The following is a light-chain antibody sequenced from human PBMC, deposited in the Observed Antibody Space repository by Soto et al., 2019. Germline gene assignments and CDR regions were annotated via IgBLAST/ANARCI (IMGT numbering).Light chain of an antibody. CDR1: NIGDKT. CDR2: YDN. J-gene: IGLJ1*01. Sequence: SYELTQPPSVSVAPGQTARISCGGDNIGDKTVYWSQQKPGQAPVLVISYDNDRPSGIPERFSGSKSGNTATLTISRVEAGDEADYYCQVWDSTSTHFVFGPGTKVTVL. CDR3: QVWDSTSTHFV. V-gene: IGLV3-21*04.